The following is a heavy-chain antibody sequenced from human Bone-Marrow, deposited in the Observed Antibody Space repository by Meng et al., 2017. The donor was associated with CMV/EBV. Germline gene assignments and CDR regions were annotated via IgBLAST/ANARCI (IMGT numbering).Heavy chain of an antibody. CDR3: ARVGWNYFRGDFDY. D-gene: IGHD1-7*01. Sequence: SETLSLTCTVSGGSVSSGSYYWSWIRQPPGKGLEWIGYIYYSGSTNYNPSLKNRVTISVDTSKNQFSLKLSSVTAADTAVYYCARVGWNYFRGDFDYWGQGTRVTVSS. CDR2: IYYSGST. V-gene: IGHV4-61*01. J-gene: IGHJ4*02. CDR1: GGSVSSGSYY.